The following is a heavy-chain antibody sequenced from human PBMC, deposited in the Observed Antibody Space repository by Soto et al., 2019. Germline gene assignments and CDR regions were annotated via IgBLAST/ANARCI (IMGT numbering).Heavy chain of an antibody. CDR2: ISGSGRST. J-gene: IGHJ6*02. CDR1: GFTFSSYA. Sequence: PGGSLRLSCAASGFTFSSYAMSWVRQAPGKGLEWVSAISGSGRSTYYADSVKGRFTISRDNSKNTLYLQMSSLRAEDTAVYYCAKDGDICSSSTSCYDYYYYYGMDVWGQGTTVTVSS. D-gene: IGHD2-2*01. CDR3: AKDGDICSSSTSCYDYYYYYGMDV. V-gene: IGHV3-23*01.